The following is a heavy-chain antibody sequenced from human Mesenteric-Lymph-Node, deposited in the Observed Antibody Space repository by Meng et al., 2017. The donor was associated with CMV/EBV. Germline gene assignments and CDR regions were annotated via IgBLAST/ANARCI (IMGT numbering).Heavy chain of an antibody. CDR2: IYYNGRT. CDR1: GGSINTYY. D-gene: IGHD4-11*01. V-gene: IGHV4-59*01. CDR3: ARDNPGLQYVWFDP. J-gene: IGHJ5*02. Sequence: SETLSLTCAVSGGSINTYYWSWVRQPPGKGLEWIGYIYYNGRTNFNPSLKSRVTMSVDTSKNQISLRLNSVTAADTAVYFCARDNPGLQYVWFDPWGQGTLVTVSS.